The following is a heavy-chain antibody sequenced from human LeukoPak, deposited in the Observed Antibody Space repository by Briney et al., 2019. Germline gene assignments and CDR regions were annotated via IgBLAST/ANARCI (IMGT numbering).Heavy chain of an antibody. V-gene: IGHV4-38-2*02. Sequence: SETLSLTCTVSGYSISSGYYWGWIRQPPGKGLEWIGSIYHSGSTYYNPSLKSRVTISVDTSKNQFSLKLSSVTAADTAVYYCARDYCSGGSCYGETFDYWGQGTLVTVSS. D-gene: IGHD2-15*01. J-gene: IGHJ4*02. CDR1: GYSISSGYY. CDR2: IYHSGST. CDR3: ARDYCSGGSCYGETFDY.